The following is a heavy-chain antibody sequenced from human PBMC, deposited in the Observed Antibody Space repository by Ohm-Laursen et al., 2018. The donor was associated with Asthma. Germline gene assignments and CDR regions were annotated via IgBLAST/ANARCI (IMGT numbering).Heavy chain of an antibody. CDR2: IWSDGGNK. Sequence: SLRLSCTASGFTFSSYGMHWVRQAPGRGLESVATIWSDGGNKFYADSVKGRFTISRDNSKNTLFLQMNSLRAEDTALYYCARIGPEWELPGREYSVHHWGQGTLVTVSS. D-gene: IGHD1-26*01. CDR1: GFTFSSYG. V-gene: IGHV3-33*08. CDR3: ARIGPEWELPGREYSVHH. J-gene: IGHJ1*01.